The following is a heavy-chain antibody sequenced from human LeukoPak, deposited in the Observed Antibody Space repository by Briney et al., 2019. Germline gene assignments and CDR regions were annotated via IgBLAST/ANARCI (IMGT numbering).Heavy chain of an antibody. J-gene: IGHJ4*02. CDR2: MNPNSGNT. D-gene: IGHD6-6*01. CDR3: VGYARGLRGIAARTFVY. V-gene: IGHV1-8*01. CDR1: GYIFTSYD. Sequence: GASVKVSCKASGYIFTSYDINWVRQATGQGLEWMGWMNPNSGNTGYAQKFQGRVTMTRNTSISTAYMELSSLRSEDTAVYYCVGYARGLRGIAARTFVYWGQGTLVTVSS.